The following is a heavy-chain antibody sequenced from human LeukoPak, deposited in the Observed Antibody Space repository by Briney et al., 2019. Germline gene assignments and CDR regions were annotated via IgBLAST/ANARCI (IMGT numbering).Heavy chain of an antibody. V-gene: IGHV3-48*03. J-gene: IGHJ4*02. CDR2: ISSSGSTI. CDR1: GFTFNSYE. CDR3: ARDMYYYDSSGY. D-gene: IGHD3-22*01. Sequence: GGSLRLSCAASGFTFNSYEMNWVRQAPGKGLEWVSYISSSGSTIYYADSVKGRFTISRDNAKNSLYLQMNSLRAEDTAVYYCARDMYYYDSSGYWGQGTLVTVSS.